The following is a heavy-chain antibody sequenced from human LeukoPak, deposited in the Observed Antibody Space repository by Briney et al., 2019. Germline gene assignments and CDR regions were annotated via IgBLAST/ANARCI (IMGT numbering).Heavy chain of an antibody. D-gene: IGHD2-15*01. V-gene: IGHV3-53*01. CDR1: GFTVSSNS. CDR2: IYSGGNT. CDR3: ARDPGGHFDY. Sequence: GGSLRLSCTVSGFTVSSNSMSWVRQAPGKGLEWVSFIYSGGNTHYSDSVKGRFTISRDNSKNTLYLQMNSLRAEDTAVYYCARDPGGHFDYWGQGTLVTVSS. J-gene: IGHJ4*02.